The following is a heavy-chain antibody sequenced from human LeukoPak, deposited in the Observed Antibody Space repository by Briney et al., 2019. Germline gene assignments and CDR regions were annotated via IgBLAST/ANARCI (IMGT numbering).Heavy chain of an antibody. CDR2: INHSGST. J-gene: IGHJ5*02. V-gene: IGHV4-34*08. CDR1: GFTFSSYS. Sequence: GSLRLSCAASGFTFSSYSMNWVRQPPGKGLEWIGEINHSGSTNYNPPLKSRVTISVDTSKNQFSLKLSSVTAADTAVYYCATRENWFDPWGQGTLVTVSS. CDR3: ATRENWFDP.